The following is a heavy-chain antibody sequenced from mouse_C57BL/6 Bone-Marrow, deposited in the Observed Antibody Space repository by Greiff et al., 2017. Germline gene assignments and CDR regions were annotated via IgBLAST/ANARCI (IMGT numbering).Heavy chain of an antibody. J-gene: IGHJ2*01. CDR1: GFTFSSYG. D-gene: IGHD1-1*01. V-gene: IGHV5-6*01. CDR2: ISSGGSYT. CDR3: ARHTTTVSFDY. Sequence: EVQGVESGGDLVKPGGSLKLSCAASGFTFSSYGMSWVRQTPDKRLEWVATISSGGSYTYYPDSVKGRFTISRDNAKNTLYLQMSSLKSEDTAMYYCARHTTTVSFDYWGQGTTRTVSS.